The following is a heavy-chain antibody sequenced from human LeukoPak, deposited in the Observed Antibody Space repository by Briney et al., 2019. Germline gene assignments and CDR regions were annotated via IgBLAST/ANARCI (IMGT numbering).Heavy chain of an antibody. V-gene: IGHV3-66*01. Sequence: GGSLRLSCAASGLTVSSDYMSWVRQAPGKGLEWVSVIYSGGITYYADSVKGRFSISRDNSKNTLYLQMNSLRAEDTAVYYCLLLWFGGNWGQGTLVTVSS. D-gene: IGHD3-10*01. CDR2: IYSGGIT. CDR3: LLLWFGGN. J-gene: IGHJ4*02. CDR1: GLTVSSDY.